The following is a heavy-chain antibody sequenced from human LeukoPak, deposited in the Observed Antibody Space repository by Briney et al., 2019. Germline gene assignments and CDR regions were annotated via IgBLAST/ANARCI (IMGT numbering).Heavy chain of an antibody. V-gene: IGHV5-51*01. D-gene: IGHD3-10*01. CDR2: IYPSDSDT. Sequence: GESLKNSCKGSEYSFTSYWIGWVRQMPGKGLGWMGIIYPSDSDTRYSPSFQGQVTISADKSINTVYLHWNSLKASDTAMYYCASFHISGKSYNGLHYWGQGTLVTVSS. CDR1: EYSFTSYW. J-gene: IGHJ4*02. CDR3: ASFHISGKSYNGLHY.